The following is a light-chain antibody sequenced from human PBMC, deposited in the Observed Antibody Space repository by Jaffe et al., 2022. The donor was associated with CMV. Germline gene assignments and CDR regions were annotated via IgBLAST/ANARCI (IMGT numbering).Light chain of an antibody. CDR1: QSLLHSNSYNY. J-gene: IGKJ4*01. Sequence: DIVMTQSPLSLPVTPGEPASISCRSSQSLLHSNSYNYLDWYLQKPGKSPQLLIFLGSNRASGVPDRFTGSGSGTNFTLKITRVEPDDVGVYYCMQALQTPLTFGGGTKVEIK. V-gene: IGKV2-28*01. CDR2: LGS. CDR3: MQALQTPLT.